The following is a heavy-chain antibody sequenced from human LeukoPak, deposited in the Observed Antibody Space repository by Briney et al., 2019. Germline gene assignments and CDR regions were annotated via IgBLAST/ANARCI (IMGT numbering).Heavy chain of an antibody. CDR1: GFTFDNYA. V-gene: IGHV3-9*01. CDR2: ISWNSGYI. Sequence: TGGSLRPSCAASGFTFDNYAMHWVRQAPGKGLEWLSIISWNSGYIGHADSVKGRFTISRDNAKKSLDLQMNSLRAEDTAFYYCAKVRGTYSSGYFFDYWGQGTLVTVSS. CDR3: AKVRGTYSSGYFFDY. J-gene: IGHJ4*02. D-gene: IGHD6-19*01.